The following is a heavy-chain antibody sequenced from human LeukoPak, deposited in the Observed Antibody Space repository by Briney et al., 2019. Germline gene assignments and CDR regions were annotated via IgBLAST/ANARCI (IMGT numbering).Heavy chain of an antibody. CDR2: ISAYNGNT. CDR1: GYTFTSYG. Sequence: ASVKVSCKASGYTFTSYGISWVRQAPGQGLEWMGWISAYNGNTNYAQKLQGRVTMSTDTSTSTAYMELRSLRSDDTAVYYCARGYCSGGSCQKFDYWGQGTLVTVSS. J-gene: IGHJ4*02. V-gene: IGHV1-18*01. D-gene: IGHD2-15*01. CDR3: ARGYCSGGSCQKFDY.